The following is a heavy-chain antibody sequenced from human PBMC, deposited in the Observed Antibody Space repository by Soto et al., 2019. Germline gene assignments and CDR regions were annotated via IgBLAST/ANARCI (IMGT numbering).Heavy chain of an antibody. CDR2: ISYDGSNK. J-gene: IGHJ3*02. Sequence: PGGSLRLSCAASGFTFSSYAMHWVRQAPGKELEWVAVISYDGSNKYYADSVKGRFTISRDNSKNTLYLQMNSLRAEDTAVYYCAREYCTSTSCPNPPYASDIWGQGTMVTVSS. CDR1: GFTFSSYA. D-gene: IGHD2-2*01. V-gene: IGHV3-30-3*01. CDR3: AREYCTSTSCPNPPYASDI.